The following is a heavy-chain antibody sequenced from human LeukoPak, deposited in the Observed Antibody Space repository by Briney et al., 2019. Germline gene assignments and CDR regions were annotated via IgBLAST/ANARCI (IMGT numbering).Heavy chain of an antibody. Sequence: SETLSLTCTVSGGSISSYYWSWIRQPPGKGLEWIGYIYYTGSTNYNPSLKSRLTISLDTSKNQFSLKLTSVTAADTAVYYCARHSGSYWYWGQGTLVTVSS. CDR3: ARHSGSYWY. CDR1: GGSISSYY. J-gene: IGHJ4*02. CDR2: IYYTGST. D-gene: IGHD1-26*01. V-gene: IGHV4-59*08.